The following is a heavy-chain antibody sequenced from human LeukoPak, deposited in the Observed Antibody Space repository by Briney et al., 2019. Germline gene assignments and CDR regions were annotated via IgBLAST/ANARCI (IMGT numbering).Heavy chain of an antibody. CDR2: ISAYNGNT. Sequence: PSVKLSCKASGYTFTSYGISWVRQAPGQGLEWTGWISAYNGNTNYAQKLQGRVTMTTDTSTSTAYMELRRLRSDDTAVYYCARGRYYDFWSGYFNWFDPWGQGALVTVSS. CDR3: ARGRYYDFWSGYFNWFDP. J-gene: IGHJ5*02. D-gene: IGHD3-3*01. CDR1: GYTFTSYG. V-gene: IGHV1-18*01.